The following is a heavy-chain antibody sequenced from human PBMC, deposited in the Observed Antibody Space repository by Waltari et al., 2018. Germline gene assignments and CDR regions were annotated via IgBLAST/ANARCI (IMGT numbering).Heavy chain of an antibody. CDR2: IKEDGSER. V-gene: IGHV3-7*04. CDR1: GFTFSSSW. CDR3: ARGPY. D-gene: IGHD2-21*01. Sequence: EVRLVESGGGLVQPGGSLSLSCAASGFTFSSSWRGWVRQAPGKGLEWVASIKEDGSERYYVDSAKGRSTISRDNAKTSLFLQMNSLRVEDTAVYYCARGPYWGQGTTVTVSS. J-gene: IGHJ6*02.